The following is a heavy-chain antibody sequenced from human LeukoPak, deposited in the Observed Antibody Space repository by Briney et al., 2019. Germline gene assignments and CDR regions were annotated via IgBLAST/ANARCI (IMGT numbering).Heavy chain of an antibody. J-gene: IGHJ4*02. D-gene: IGHD3-10*01. V-gene: IGHV3-21*01. CDR2: ISSSSSYI. Sequence: GGSLRLSCAASGFTFSSYSMNWVRQAPGKGLEWVSSISSSSSYIHYADSVRGRFTISRGNSKNTLYLQMNSLRAEDTAVYYCAKDRALMVRGVIDYWGQGILVTVSS. CDR1: GFTFSSYS. CDR3: AKDRALMVRGVIDY.